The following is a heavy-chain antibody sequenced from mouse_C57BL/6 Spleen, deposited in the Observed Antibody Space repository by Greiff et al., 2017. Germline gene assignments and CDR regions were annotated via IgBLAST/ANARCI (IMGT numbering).Heavy chain of an antibody. CDR2: INPSSGYT. CDR3: ARKVVAEGYFDY. J-gene: IGHJ2*01. CDR1: GYTFTSYS. Sequence: QVQLQQSGAELAKPGASVKLSCKASGYTFTSYSMHWVKQRPGQGLEWIGYINPSSGYTKYNQKFKDKATLTADKPSSTAYMQLSKLTYEDSANYYCARKVVAEGYFDYWGQGTTLTVSS. V-gene: IGHV1-7*01. D-gene: IGHD1-1*01.